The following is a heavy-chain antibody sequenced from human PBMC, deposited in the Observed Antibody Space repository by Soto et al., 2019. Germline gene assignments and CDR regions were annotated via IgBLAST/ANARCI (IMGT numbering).Heavy chain of an antibody. V-gene: IGHV4-59*01. CDR1: GGSIGTYY. CDR2: IYYTGNA. CDR3: ARGRFGELSPFDY. J-gene: IGHJ4*02. D-gene: IGHD3-10*01. Sequence: QVQLHESGPGLVKPSETLSLTCTVSGGSIGTYYWHWIRQPPGKGLEWIAYIYYTGNAKYNPSLKSRVTISVDTSKNHFSLNLNSLTAADTAVYYCARGRFGELSPFDYWGRGTLVTVSS.